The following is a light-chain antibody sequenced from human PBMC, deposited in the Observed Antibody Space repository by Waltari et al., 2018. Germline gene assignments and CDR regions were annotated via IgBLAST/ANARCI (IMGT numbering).Light chain of an antibody. CDR1: QNVNSN. J-gene: IGKJ1*01. CDR3: QQHNDWPPWT. CDR2: GAS. Sequence: EIIITQSPSTLSLSPGERATLSCRASQNVNSNLAWYQQKPGQAPRLLIYGASIRATGIPARFSGSGSGTQFTLTINSLQSEDSAVYFCQQHNDWPPWTFGQGTKVELK. V-gene: IGKV3-15*01.